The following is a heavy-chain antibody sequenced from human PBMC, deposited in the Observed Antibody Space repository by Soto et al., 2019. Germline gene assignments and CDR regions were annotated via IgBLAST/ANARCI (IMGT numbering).Heavy chain of an antibody. CDR2: IDPSGGST. J-gene: IGHJ3*02. CDR3: ARDSGHYYRSDAFDK. V-gene: IGHV1-46*01. CDR1: GYTFTASY. Sequence: ASVKVTCKASGYTFTASYMHWVRQAPGQGLEWMGIIDPSGGSTSYSQKFQGRVTVTRDTSTSTVYMGLNSLRSEDTAVFYCARDSGHYYRSDAFDKWGQGTMVTVSS. D-gene: IGHD1-26*01.